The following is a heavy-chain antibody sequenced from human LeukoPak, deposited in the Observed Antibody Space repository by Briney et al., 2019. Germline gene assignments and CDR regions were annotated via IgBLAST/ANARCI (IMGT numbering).Heavy chain of an antibody. CDR3: ARDPISQWLPLDY. D-gene: IGHD3-22*01. CDR1: GYTFTGYY. J-gene: IGHJ4*02. Sequence: GASVKVSCKASGYTFTGYYMHWVRQAPGQGLEWMGWINPNSGGTNYAQKFQGRVTMTRDTSISTAYMELSRLRSDDTAVYYCARDPISQWLPLDYWGQGTLVTVSS. CDR2: INPNSGGT. V-gene: IGHV1-2*02.